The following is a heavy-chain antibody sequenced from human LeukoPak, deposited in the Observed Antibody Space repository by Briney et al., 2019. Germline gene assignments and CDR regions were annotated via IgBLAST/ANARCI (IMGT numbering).Heavy chain of an antibody. Sequence: PSETLSLTCTVSGGSISSYYWSWIRQPPGKGLEWIGYIYYSGSTNYNPSLKSRVTISVDTSKNQFSLKLSSVTAADTAVYYCARDSLRLEGDNWNQRYFDYWGQGTLVTVSS. J-gene: IGHJ4*02. V-gene: IGHV4-59*01. D-gene: IGHD1-20*01. CDR1: GGSISSYY. CDR3: ARDSLRLEGDNWNQRYFDY. CDR2: IYYSGST.